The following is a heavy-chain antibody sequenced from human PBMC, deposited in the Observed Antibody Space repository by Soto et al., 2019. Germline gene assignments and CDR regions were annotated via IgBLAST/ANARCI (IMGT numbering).Heavy chain of an antibody. V-gene: IGHV3-23*01. J-gene: IGHJ5*02. CDR3: ASTYGDPGLAWFDP. CDR1: GFTFSSYA. CDR2: ISGSGGST. Sequence: EVQLLESGGGLVQPGGSLRLSCAASGFTFSSYAMSWVRQAPGQGLEWVSAISGSGGSTYYADSVKGRFTISRDNSKNTLYLQMNSLRAEDTAVYYCASTYGDPGLAWFDPWGQGTLVTVSS. D-gene: IGHD4-17*01.